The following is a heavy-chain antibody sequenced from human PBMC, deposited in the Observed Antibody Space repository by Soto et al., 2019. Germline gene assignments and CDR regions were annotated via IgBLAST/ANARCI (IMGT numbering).Heavy chain of an antibody. V-gene: IGHV4-59*08. Sequence: PSETLSLTCTVSGGSISSYYWSWIRQPPGKGLEWIGYIYYSGSTNYNPSLKSRVTISVDTSKNQFSLKLSSVTAADTAVYYCARQTIKSIAAAGLYYYYYMDVWGKGTTVTVSS. CDR3: ARQTIKSIAAAGLYYYYYMDV. CDR1: GGSISSYY. D-gene: IGHD6-13*01. J-gene: IGHJ6*03. CDR2: IYYSGST.